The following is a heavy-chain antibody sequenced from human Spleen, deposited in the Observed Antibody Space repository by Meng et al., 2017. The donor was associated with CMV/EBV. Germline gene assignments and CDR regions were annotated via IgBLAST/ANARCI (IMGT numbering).Heavy chain of an antibody. J-gene: IGHJ4*02. D-gene: IGHD2-2*01. Sequence: SETLSLTWTVSGGSISSSSYYWGWIRQPPGKGLEWIGSIYYSGSTNYNPSLKSRVTISVDTSKNQFSLKLSSMTAADTAVYYCARGGEYCSSTSCYQVIAYYFDYWGQGTLVTVSS. CDR3: ARGGEYCSSTSCYQVIAYYFDY. CDR1: GGSISSSSYY. V-gene: IGHV4-39*01. CDR2: IYYSGST.